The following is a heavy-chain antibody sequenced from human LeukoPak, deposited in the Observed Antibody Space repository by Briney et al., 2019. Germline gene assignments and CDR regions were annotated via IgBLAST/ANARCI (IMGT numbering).Heavy chain of an antibody. CDR2: IKQDGSVQ. CDR3: ARDCCASGSHDY. D-gene: IGHD3-10*01. Sequence: GGSLRLSCEASGFTFTNFWMSWVRQAPGKGLEWVATIKQDGSVQHYVDSVKGRFTISRGNPKNSVYLQMNSLRAEDTAVYYCARDCCASGSHDYWGQGTLVTVSS. V-gene: IGHV3-7*04. J-gene: IGHJ4*02. CDR1: GFTFTNFW.